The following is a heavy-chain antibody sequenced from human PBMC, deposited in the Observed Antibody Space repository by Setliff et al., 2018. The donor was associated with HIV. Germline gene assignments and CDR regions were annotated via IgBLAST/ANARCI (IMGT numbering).Heavy chain of an antibody. CDR1: GYSFADYA. Sequence: ASVKVSCKASGYSFADYAMNWVRQAPRQGLEWMGYINTNTGNPTYAQGFTGRFVFSFDTSVATAYLQITGLRTEDTAVYFCARGGTHYDFWSGYRLGYFDLWGRGTLVTVSS. V-gene: IGHV7-4-1*02. D-gene: IGHD3-3*01. CDR3: ARGGTHYDFWSGYRLGYFDL. CDR2: INTNTGNP. J-gene: IGHJ2*01.